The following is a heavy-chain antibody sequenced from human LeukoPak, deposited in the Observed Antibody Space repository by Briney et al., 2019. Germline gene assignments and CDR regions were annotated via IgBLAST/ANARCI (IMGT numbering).Heavy chain of an antibody. CDR1: GYTSTNFY. V-gene: IGHV1-46*01. CDR2: VDPSGGTT. J-gene: IGHJ4*02. Sequence: ASVKVSCRPSGYTSTNFYIHWVRQAPGQGLEWMGIVDPSGGTTNYAQKFLGRVSMTRDTSTNTVYMELSSLRSEDTAVYYCARERDDGGWHFDYWGQGTLVSVSS. CDR3: ARERDDGGWHFDY. D-gene: IGHD6-19*01.